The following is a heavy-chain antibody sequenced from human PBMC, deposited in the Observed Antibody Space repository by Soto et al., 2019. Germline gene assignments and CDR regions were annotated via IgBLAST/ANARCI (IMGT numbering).Heavy chain of an antibody. Sequence: PSETLSLTCHDSGCSITSSSQFWGWVRQPPGKGLEWIGTIYFTGNTYCTPSLKSRLTMSIDTSKNEFSLRLNSVTAADTAVYYCAGQTFTIAAASYGRSNWFDPWGPGTLVTVSS. CDR1: GCSITSSSQF. D-gene: IGHD6-25*01. CDR2: IYFTGNT. V-gene: IGHV4-39*01. J-gene: IGHJ5*02. CDR3: AGQTFTIAAASYGRSNWFDP.